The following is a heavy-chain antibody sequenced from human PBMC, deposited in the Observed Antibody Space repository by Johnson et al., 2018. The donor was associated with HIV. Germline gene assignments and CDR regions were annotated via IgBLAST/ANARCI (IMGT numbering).Heavy chain of an antibody. CDR2: ISYDGSNK. Sequence: QVQLVESGGGVVQPGRSLRLSCAASGFTISSYGMHWVRQAPGKGLEWVAVISYDGSNKYYADSVKGRFIISRDNSKNTLYLQMNSLRPDDTAVYFCARGRASWELYDAFEIWGQGTMVIVSS. V-gene: IGHV3-30*03. J-gene: IGHJ3*02. CDR1: GFTISSYG. CDR3: ARGRASWELYDAFEI. D-gene: IGHD1-26*01.